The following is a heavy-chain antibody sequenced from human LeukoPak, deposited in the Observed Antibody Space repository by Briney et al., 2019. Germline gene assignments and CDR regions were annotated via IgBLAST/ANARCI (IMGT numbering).Heavy chain of an antibody. V-gene: IGHV3-23*01. J-gene: IGHJ4*02. CDR3: AKATYWGGVILAIGYFDY. D-gene: IGHD3-10*01. CDR2: MSGSGGST. Sequence: SGGTLRLSCAASGFTFSIYGMSWVRQAPGRGLEWVSAMSGSGGSTYYADSVKGRFTISRDNSKNTLYLQMNSLRAEDTAVYYCAKATYWGGVILAIGYFDYWGQGTLVTVSS. CDR1: GFTFSIYG.